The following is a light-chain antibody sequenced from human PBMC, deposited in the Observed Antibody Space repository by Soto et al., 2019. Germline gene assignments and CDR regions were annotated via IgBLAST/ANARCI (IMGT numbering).Light chain of an antibody. CDR1: QSVSSSY. CDR2: GAS. Sequence: EIVLTQSPGTLSLSPGERATLSCRASQSVSSSYLAWYQQKPGQAPRLLIYGASSRATGIPERFSGSGSGTDFTLTISRLEPEDFAVYYCQQYGSSPPSVTFGPGTKVDIK. CDR3: QQYGSSPPSVT. J-gene: IGKJ3*01. V-gene: IGKV3-20*01.